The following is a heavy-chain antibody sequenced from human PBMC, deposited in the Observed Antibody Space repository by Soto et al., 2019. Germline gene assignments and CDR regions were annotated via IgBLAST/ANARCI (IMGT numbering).Heavy chain of an antibody. CDR3: ARDWGYDYDSSGYSTPGGV. J-gene: IGHJ4*02. CDR1: GFTVSSNY. CDR2: IYSGGST. V-gene: IGHV3-66*01. Sequence: EVQLVESGGGLVQPGGSLRLSCAASGFTVSSNYMSWVRQAPGKGLEGVSVIYSGGSTYYADSVKGRFTLSRDNYNNTLYLQMNSLRAEDTAVYYCARDWGYDYDSSGYSTPGGVWGKGTLVTVS. D-gene: IGHD3-22*01.